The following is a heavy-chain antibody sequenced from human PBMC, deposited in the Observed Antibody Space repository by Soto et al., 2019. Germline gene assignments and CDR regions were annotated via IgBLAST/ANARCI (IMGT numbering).Heavy chain of an antibody. J-gene: IGHJ3*02. Sequence: GGSLRLSCAASGFTFSSYAMHWVRQAPGKGLEWVAVISYDGSNKYYADSVKGRCTISRDNSKNTLYLQMNSLRAEDTAVYYCARDRYSSGDDAFDIWGQGTMVTVSS. CDR2: ISYDGSNK. CDR3: ARDRYSSGDDAFDI. V-gene: IGHV3-30-3*01. CDR1: GFTFSSYA. D-gene: IGHD6-19*01.